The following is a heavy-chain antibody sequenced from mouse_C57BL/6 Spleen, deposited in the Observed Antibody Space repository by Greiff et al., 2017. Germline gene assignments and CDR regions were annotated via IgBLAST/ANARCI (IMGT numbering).Heavy chain of an antibody. CDR1: GCTFTSYW. V-gene: IGHV1-52*01. CDR2: IDPSDSET. J-gene: IGHJ4*01. CDR3: ALDSSDAMDY. D-gene: IGHD3-2*02. Sequence: QVQLQQPGAELVRPGSSVKLSCKASGCTFTSYWMHWVKQRPIQGLEWIGNIDPSDSETHYNQKFKDKATLTVDKSSSTAYMQLSSLTSEDSAVYYCALDSSDAMDYWGQGTSVTVSS.